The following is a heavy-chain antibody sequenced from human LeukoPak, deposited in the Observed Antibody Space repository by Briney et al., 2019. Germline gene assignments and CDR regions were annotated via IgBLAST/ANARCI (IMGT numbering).Heavy chain of an antibody. V-gene: IGHV3-23*01. J-gene: IGHJ4*02. Sequence: PGGSPRLSCAASGFTFSSYAMSWVRQAPGKGLEWVSAISGSGGSTYYADSVKGRFTISRDNSKNTLYLQMNSLRAEDTAVYYCAKTIVVVISYYFDYWGQGTLVTVSS. D-gene: IGHD3-22*01. CDR3: AKTIVVVISYYFDY. CDR1: GFTFSSYA. CDR2: ISGSGGST.